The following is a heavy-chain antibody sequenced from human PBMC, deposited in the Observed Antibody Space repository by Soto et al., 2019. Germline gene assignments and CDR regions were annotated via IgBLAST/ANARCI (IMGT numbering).Heavy chain of an antibody. J-gene: IGHJ6*02. CDR1: GFTFSDYY. D-gene: IGHD2-21*01. CDR2: ISSSGSTI. Sequence: GGSLRLSCAASGFTFSDYYMSWIRQAPGKGLEWVSYISSSGSTIYYADSVKGRFTISRDNAKNSLYLQMNSLRAEDTAVYYCARDAIPNYYYYGMDVWGQGTTVTVSS. V-gene: IGHV3-11*01. CDR3: ARDAIPNYYYYGMDV.